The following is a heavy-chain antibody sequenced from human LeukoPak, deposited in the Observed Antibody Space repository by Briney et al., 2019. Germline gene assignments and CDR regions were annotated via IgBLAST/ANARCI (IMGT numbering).Heavy chain of an antibody. Sequence: SETLSLTCAVYGGSFSGYYWSWIRQPPGKGLEWIGEINHSGSTNYNPSLKSRVTISVDTSKNQFSLKLGSVTAADTAVYYCARRGDIVVVPAAIWGQGTLVTVSS. CDR3: ARRGDIVVVPAAI. J-gene: IGHJ4*02. CDR2: INHSGST. CDR1: GGSFSGYY. D-gene: IGHD2-2*01. V-gene: IGHV4-34*01.